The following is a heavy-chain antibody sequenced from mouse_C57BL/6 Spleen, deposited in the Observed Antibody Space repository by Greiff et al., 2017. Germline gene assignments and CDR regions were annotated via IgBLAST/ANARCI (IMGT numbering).Heavy chain of an antibody. CDR3: ARDYGSSDGFDY. CDR1: GYAFTNYL. D-gene: IGHD1-1*01. V-gene: IGHV1-54*01. Sequence: LVESGAELVRPGTSVKVSCKASGYAFTNYLIEWVKQRPGQGLEWIGVINPGSGGTNYNEKFKGKATLTADKSSSTAYMQLSSLTSEDSAVYVCARDYGSSDGFDYWGQGTTLTVSS. J-gene: IGHJ2*01. CDR2: INPGSGGT.